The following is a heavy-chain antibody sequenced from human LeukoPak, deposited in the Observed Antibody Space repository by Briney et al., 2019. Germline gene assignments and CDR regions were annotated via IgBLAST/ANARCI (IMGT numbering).Heavy chain of an antibody. CDR2: IFHTGST. V-gene: IGHV4-38-2*01. J-gene: IGHJ4*02. CDR1: GYSIGTGYF. Sequence: PSETLSLTCAVSGYSIGTGYFWGWIRQSPGRGLEWIGSIFHTGSTSYNPSFKRRATLSVDTSKNEFSLKLTSVNTTDTAIYYCASPRGTYIDYWGQGILVTVSS. D-gene: IGHD3-16*01. CDR3: ASPRGTYIDY.